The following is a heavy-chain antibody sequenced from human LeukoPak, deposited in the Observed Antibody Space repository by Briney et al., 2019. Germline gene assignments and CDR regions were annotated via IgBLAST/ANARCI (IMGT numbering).Heavy chain of an antibody. CDR3: ARVWPCSNGVCPDVFEY. CDR2: FDPEDGET. CDR1: GYTLTELS. Sequence: ASVKVSCKVSGYTLTELSMHWVRQAPGKGLEWMGGFDPEDGETIYARKFQGRVTMTEDTSTDTAYMELSSLRSDDTAVYYCARVWPCSNGVCPDVFEYWGQGALVTVSS. D-gene: IGHD2-8*01. V-gene: IGHV1-24*01. J-gene: IGHJ4*02.